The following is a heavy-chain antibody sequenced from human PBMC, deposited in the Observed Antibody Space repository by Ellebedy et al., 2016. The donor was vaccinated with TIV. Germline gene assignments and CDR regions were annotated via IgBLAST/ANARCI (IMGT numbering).Heavy chain of an antibody. D-gene: IGHD6-13*01. CDR3: ARVPWDSSSWYRIDS. Sequence: GESLKISCAASGLTFSEYDLHWVRHATGKGLEWVSGIGVAGDTYYPDSVKGRFTISRENAKNSVYLQMNSLRAGDTAVYYCARVPWDSSSWYRIDSWGQGTLVTVSS. V-gene: IGHV3-13*01. CDR1: GLTFSEYD. CDR2: IGVAGDT. J-gene: IGHJ5*01.